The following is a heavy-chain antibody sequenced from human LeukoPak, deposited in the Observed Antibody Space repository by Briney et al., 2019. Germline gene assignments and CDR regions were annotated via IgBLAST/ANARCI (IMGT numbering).Heavy chain of an antibody. CDR2: IYYSGST. D-gene: IGHD1-1*01. CDR3: ARQTDWYFDL. Sequence: SETLSLTCPVSGGSISSSSYYWGWIRQPPGKGLEWIGSIYYSGSTYYNPSLKSRVTISVDTSKNQFSLKLSSVPAADTAVYYCARQTDWYFDLWGRGTLVTVSS. V-gene: IGHV4-39*01. CDR1: GGSISSSSYY. J-gene: IGHJ2*01.